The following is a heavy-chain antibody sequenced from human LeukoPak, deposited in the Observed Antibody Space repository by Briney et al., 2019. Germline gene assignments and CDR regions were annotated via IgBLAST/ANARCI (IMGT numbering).Heavy chain of an antibody. J-gene: IGHJ4*02. V-gene: IGHV3-15*01. CDR1: GFTFSNAW. Sequence: PGGSLRLSCPAAGFTFSNAWMSWVRQAPGKGLEWVGRIKSKTDGGTKDYAAPVKGRFTISRDASKNTLYLQMNSLKTEDTAVYYCTTDRVYSSGWSPKRYYFDYWGQGTLVTVSS. D-gene: IGHD6-19*01. CDR2: IKSKTDGGTK. CDR3: TTDRVYSSGWSPKRYYFDY.